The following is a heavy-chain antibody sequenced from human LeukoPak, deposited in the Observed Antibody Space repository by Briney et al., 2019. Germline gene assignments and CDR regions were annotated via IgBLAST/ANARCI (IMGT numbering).Heavy chain of an antibody. CDR1: GFAVSSNY. CDR3: ARARGNSEFDC. D-gene: IGHD4-23*01. V-gene: IGHV3-53*01. CDR2: IYSGGNT. Sequence: GGSLRLSCAASGFAVSSNYMSWVRQAPGKGLECVSVIYSGGNTFYADSVQGRFTISRDDSKNTLYLQMNSLRAEDTAVYFCARARGNSEFDCWGQGTLVTVSS. J-gene: IGHJ4*02.